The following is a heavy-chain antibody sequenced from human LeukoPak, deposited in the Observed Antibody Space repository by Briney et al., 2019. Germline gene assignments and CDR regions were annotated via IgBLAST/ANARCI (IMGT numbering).Heavy chain of an antibody. CDR1: GFTFSNVW. CDR3: STPIAAAGTRAFDI. D-gene: IGHD6-13*01. Sequence: GGSLRLSCAASGFTFSNVWMNWVRQAPGKGLEWVGRVKSKTDGGTTDYAAPVKGRFMISRDDSKNTLYLQMNSLKTEDTAVYYCSTPIAAAGTRAFDIWGQGTMVIVSS. V-gene: IGHV3-15*01. CDR2: VKSKTDGGTT. J-gene: IGHJ3*02.